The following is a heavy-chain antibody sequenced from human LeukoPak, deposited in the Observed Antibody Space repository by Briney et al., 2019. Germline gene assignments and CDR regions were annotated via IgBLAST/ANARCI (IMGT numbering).Heavy chain of an antibody. J-gene: IGHJ6*03. D-gene: IGHD2-2*01. CDR2: IKSKTEGGTT. CDR3: TKRYCSSTSCPYYYYYMDV. Sequence: GGXLRLSXAXSGXAFSNAWXSWGCQAPGKGLEWVGRIKSKTEGGTTDYAAPVKGRFTISRDHSKNTLYLQMNSLKTEDTAVYYCTKRYCSSTSCPYYYYYMDVWGKGTTVTVSS. CDR1: GXAFSNAW. V-gene: IGHV3-15*01.